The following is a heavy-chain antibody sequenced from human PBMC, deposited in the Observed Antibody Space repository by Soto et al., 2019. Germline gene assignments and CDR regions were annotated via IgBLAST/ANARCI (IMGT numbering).Heavy chain of an antibody. J-gene: IGHJ5*02. CDR1: GGSFSGYY. CDR3: ARGHTNVFRLPKEGNWLDP. D-gene: IGHD6-25*01. V-gene: IGHV4-34*01. CDR2: INHSGST. Sequence: SETLSLTCAVYGGSFSGYYWSWIRQPPGKGLEWIGEINHSGSTNYDPSLKSRVTISVDTSKNQFSLKLSSVTAADTAVYYCARGHTNVFRLPKEGNWLDPWGQGTLVTVSS.